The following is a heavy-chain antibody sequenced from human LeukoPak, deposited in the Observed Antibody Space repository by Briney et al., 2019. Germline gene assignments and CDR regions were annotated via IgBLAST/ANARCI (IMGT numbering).Heavy chain of an antibody. CDR3: ARATYYDFWSGPIGWFDP. CDR1: GGSISSYY. CDR2: IYYSGST. J-gene: IGHJ5*02. Sequence: TSETLSLTCTVSGGSISSYYWSWIRQPPGKGLEWIGYIYYSGSTNYNPSLKSRVTISVDTSKNQFSLKLSSVTAADTAVYYCARATYYDFWSGPIGWFDPWGQGTLVTVSS. V-gene: IGHV4-59*01. D-gene: IGHD3-3*01.